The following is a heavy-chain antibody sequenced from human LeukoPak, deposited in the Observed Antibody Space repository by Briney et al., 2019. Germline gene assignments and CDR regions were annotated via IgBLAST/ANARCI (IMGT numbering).Heavy chain of an antibody. CDR2: IYTSGST. CDR1: GGSISSGSYY. CDR3: ARWSGSVTARNYYYYMDV. Sequence: SETLSLTCTVSGGSISSGSYYWSWIRQPAGKGLEWIGRIYTSGSTNYNPSLKSRVTISVDTSKNQFSLKLSSVTAADTAVYYCARWSGSVTARNYYYYMDVWGEGTTVTVSS. D-gene: IGHD6-6*01. J-gene: IGHJ6*03. V-gene: IGHV4-61*02.